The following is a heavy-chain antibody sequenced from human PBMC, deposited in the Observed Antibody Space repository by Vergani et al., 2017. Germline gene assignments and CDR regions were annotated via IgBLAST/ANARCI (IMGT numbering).Heavy chain of an antibody. Sequence: EVQLVESGGGLIQPGGSLRLSCAASGFTVSSNYMSWVRQAPGKGLEWVSVIYSGGSTYYADSVKGRFTISRDNSKNSLYLQMNSLRAEDTAVYYCARVMRDGYKSWYYFDYWGQGTLVTVSS. CDR1: GFTVSSNY. CDR2: IYSGGST. V-gene: IGHV3-53*01. D-gene: IGHD5-24*01. CDR3: ARVMRDGYKSWYYFDY. J-gene: IGHJ4*02.